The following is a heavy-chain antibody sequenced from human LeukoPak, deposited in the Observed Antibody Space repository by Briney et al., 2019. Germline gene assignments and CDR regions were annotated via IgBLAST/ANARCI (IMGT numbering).Heavy chain of an antibody. CDR3: ARGPPITMIVVVITPYFDY. CDR2: ISAYNGNT. J-gene: IGHJ4*02. CDR1: GYTFTSYG. V-gene: IGHV1-18*01. D-gene: IGHD3-22*01. Sequence: GASVKVSCTASGYTFTSYGISWVRQAPGQGLAWMGWISAYNGNTNYAQKLQGRVTMTTDTSTSTAYMELRSLRSDDTAVYYCARGPPITMIVVVITPYFDYWGQGTLVTVSS.